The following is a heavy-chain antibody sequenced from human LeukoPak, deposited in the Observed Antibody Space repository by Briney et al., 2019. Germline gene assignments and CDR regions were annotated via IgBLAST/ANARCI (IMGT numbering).Heavy chain of an antibody. CDR2: ISWNSGSI. D-gene: IGHD3-10*01. V-gene: IGHV3-9*01. CDR1: GFTFDDYA. Sequence: PGGSLRLSCAASGFTFDDYAMHWVRQAPGKGLEWVSGISWNSGSIGYADSVKGRFTISRDNAKNSLYLQMNSLRAEDTAVYYCARDSGGIDAFDIWGQGTMVTVSS. CDR3: ARDSGGIDAFDI. J-gene: IGHJ3*02.